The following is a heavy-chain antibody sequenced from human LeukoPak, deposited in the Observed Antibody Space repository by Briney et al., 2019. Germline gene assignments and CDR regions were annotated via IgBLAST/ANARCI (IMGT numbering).Heavy chain of an antibody. D-gene: IGHD1-14*01. CDR1: GYTFTGYY. V-gene: IGHV1-2*02. Sequence: ASVKVSCKASGYTFTGYYMHWVRQAPGQGLEWMGWINPNSGGTNYAQKFQGRVTMTRDTSISTAYMELSRLRSDDTAVYYCAREILDRSPRRFDPWGQGTLVTVSS. CDR3: AREILDRSPRRFDP. CDR2: INPNSGGT. J-gene: IGHJ5*02.